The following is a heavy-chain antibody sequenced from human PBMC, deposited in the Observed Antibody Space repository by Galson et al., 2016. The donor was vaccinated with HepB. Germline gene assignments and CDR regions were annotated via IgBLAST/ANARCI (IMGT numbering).Heavy chain of an antibody. Sequence: SLRLSCAGSGFTFSNYAMHWVRQAPGKGLEWVAVILFDGTNTDYADAVKGRFTISRDNSKNTLYLQINSLRSEDAAVYYCARDLLRFSGGWFEEGGVDVWGQGTTVTVSS. CDR2: ILFDGTNT. D-gene: IGHD3-10*01. CDR3: ARDLLRFSGGWFEEGGVDV. V-gene: IGHV3-30*04. CDR1: GFTFSNYA. J-gene: IGHJ6*02.